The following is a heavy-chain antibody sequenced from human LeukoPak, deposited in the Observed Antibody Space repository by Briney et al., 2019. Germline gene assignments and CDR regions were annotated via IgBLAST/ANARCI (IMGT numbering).Heavy chain of an antibody. CDR3: ARRRGYSYNY. V-gene: IGHV4-34*01. D-gene: IGHD5-18*01. J-gene: IGHJ4*02. CDR1: GLTFSSYS. Sequence: GSLRLSCAASGLTFSSYSMNWIRQPPGKGLEWIGEINHSGSTNYNPSLKSRVTISVDTSKNQFSLKLSSVTAADTAVYYCARRRGYSYNYWGQGTLVTVSS. CDR2: INHSGST.